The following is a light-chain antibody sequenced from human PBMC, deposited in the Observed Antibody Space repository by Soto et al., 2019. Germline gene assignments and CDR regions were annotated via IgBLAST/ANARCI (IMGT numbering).Light chain of an antibody. J-gene: IGKJ3*01. V-gene: IGKV4-1*01. CDR3: HQYFSTPLT. Sequence: DVVMTQSPDSLAVSLGERATXNCKSSLSVLKSLDNKNYIAWYQQKAGQPPKLLLYWASTRKSGVPDRFSGSGSGTDFTLTINSLQAGDVAVYYCHQYFSTPLTFGPGTKVDIK. CDR1: LSVLKSLDNKNY. CDR2: WAS.